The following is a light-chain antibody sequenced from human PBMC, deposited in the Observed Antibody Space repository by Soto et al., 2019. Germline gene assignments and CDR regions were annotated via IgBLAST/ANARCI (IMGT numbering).Light chain of an antibody. V-gene: IGKV3-15*01. J-gene: IGKJ5*01. Sequence: GASATLSCRASQTVSSHLAWYQQRPGQPPRLLIYDISNRATGVPARFSGSGSETEFTLTIRSLQSDDFAVYFSQQYNNLPPFGQGTLLEIK. CDR3: QQYNNLPP. CDR2: DIS. CDR1: QTVSSH.